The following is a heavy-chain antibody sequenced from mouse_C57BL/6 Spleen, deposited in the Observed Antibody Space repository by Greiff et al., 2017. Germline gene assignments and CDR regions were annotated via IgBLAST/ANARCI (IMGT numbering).Heavy chain of an antibody. D-gene: IGHD2-3*01. J-gene: IGHJ2*01. Sequence: EVKLMESGPGLVKPSQSLSLTCSVTGYSITSGYYWNWIRQFPGNKLEWMGYISYDGSNNYNPSLKNRISITRDTSKNQFFLKLNSVTTEDTATYYCARAYDGPPDYWGQGTTLTVSS. V-gene: IGHV3-6*01. CDR2: ISYDGSN. CDR3: ARAYDGPPDY. CDR1: GYSITSGYY.